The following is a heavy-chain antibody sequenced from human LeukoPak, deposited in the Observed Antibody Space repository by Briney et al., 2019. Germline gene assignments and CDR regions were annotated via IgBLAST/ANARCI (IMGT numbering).Heavy chain of an antibody. D-gene: IGHD3-10*01. J-gene: IGHJ4*02. CDR1: GFTVSSNY. Sequence: GSLRLSCAASGFTVSSNYMSWVRQAPGKGLEWVSVIYSGGSTYYADSVKGRFTISRDNSKDTLYLQMNSLRGEDTALYYCARDPSWFGELSHFDYWGQGTLVTVSS. CDR2: IYSGGST. CDR3: ARDPSWFGELSHFDY. V-gene: IGHV3-53*05.